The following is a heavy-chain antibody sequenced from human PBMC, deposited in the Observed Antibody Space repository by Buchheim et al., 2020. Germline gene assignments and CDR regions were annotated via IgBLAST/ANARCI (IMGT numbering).Heavy chain of an antibody. D-gene: IGHD3-10*01. Sequence: EVQLVESGGGLEQPGGSLRLSCAASGFTFSSYEMNWVRQAPGKGLEWVSGISGSAGSTYYAGSVRGRFTISRDNFKNTLYLQMSSLRAEDTAIYYCAKDYYDSGSYPFYFDYWGQGTL. CDR2: ISGSAGST. CDR3: AKDYYDSGSYPFYFDY. V-gene: IGHV3-23*04. CDR1: GFTFSSYE. J-gene: IGHJ4*02.